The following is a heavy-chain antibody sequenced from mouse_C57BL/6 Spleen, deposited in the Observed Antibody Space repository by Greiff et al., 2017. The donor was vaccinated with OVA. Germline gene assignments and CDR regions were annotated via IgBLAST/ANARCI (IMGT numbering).Heavy chain of an antibody. CDR2: IDPSDSYT. CDR3: ARGGYGNCVDY. CDR1: GYTFTSYW. V-gene: IGHV1-69*01. D-gene: IGHD2-1*01. J-gene: IGHJ2*01. Sequence: QVQLQQPGAELVMPGASVKLSCKASGYTFTSYWMHWVKQRPGQGLEWIGEIDPSDSYTTYNEKFKGKSTLTVDKSSSTAYMQLSSLTSEDSAVYYCARGGYGNCVDYWGQGTTLTVSS.